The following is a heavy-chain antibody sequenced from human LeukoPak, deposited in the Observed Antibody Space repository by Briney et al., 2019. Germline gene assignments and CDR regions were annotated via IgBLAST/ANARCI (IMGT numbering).Heavy chain of an antibody. CDR1: GFTFSSYE. CDR3: AKDTPEGYDSSGYYYVY. CDR2: ISGSGGST. J-gene: IGHJ4*02. D-gene: IGHD3-22*01. V-gene: IGHV3-23*01. Sequence: GGSLRLSCAASGFTFSSYEMNWVRQAPGKGLEWVSAISGSGGSTYYADSVKGRFTISRDNSKNTLYLQMNSLRAEDTAVYYCAKDTPEGYDSSGYYYVYWGQGTLVTVSS.